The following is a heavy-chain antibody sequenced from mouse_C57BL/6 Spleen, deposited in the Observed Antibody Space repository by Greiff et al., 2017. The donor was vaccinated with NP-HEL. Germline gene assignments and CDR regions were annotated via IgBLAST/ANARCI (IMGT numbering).Heavy chain of an antibody. D-gene: IGHD1-1*01. CDR2: IYPGDGDT. V-gene: IGHV1-82*01. Sequence: QVQLQQSGPELVKPGASVKISCKASGYAFSTSWMNWVKQRPGKGLEWIGRIYPGDGDTNYNGKFKGKATLTADKSSSTAYMQLSSLTSEDSAVYGCAGSKFITTDAMDYWGQGTSVTVSS. J-gene: IGHJ4*01. CDR3: AGSKFITTDAMDY. CDR1: GYAFSTSW.